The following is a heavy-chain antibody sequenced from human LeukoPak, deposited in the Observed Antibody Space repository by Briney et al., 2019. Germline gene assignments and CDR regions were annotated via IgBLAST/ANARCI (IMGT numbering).Heavy chain of an antibody. V-gene: IGHV1-18*01. CDR1: GYTFISYG. CDR3: ARARYNYYDTSGYYY. CDR2: ISAYNGNT. J-gene: IGHJ4*02. Sequence: ASVKVSCKASGYTFISYGISWVRQAPGQGLEWMGWISAYNGNTKYAQKLQDRVTMTTDTSTSTAYMELRSLRSDDTAVYHCARARYNYYDTSGYYYWGQGTLVTVSS. D-gene: IGHD3-22*01.